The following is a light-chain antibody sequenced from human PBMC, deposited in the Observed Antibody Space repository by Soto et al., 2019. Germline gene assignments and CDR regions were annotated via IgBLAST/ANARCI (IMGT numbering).Light chain of an antibody. Sequence: EIALTQSPGTLSLSPGERATLSCRASQSVSSSYLAWYQQKPGQAPRLLIYGASSRATGIPDRFSGSGSGTDFTLTISRLEPEDFVVYYCQQYGSSPPTFGPGTKVDIK. CDR3: QQYGSSPPT. CDR1: QSVSSSY. J-gene: IGKJ3*01. CDR2: GAS. V-gene: IGKV3-20*01.